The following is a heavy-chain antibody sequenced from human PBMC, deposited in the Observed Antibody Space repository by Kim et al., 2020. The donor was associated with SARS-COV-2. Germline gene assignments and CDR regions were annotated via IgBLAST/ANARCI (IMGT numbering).Heavy chain of an antibody. V-gene: IGHV1-46*01. J-gene: IGHJ3*02. CDR3: ARDRTVTTPAGAFDI. D-gene: IGHD4-17*01. Sequence: QKFQGRVTMTRGTSTSTVYMELSSLRSEDTAVYYCARDRTVTTPAGAFDIWGQGTMVTVSS.